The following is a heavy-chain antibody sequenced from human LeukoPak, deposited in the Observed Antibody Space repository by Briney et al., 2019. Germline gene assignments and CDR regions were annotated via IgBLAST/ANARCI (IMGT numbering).Heavy chain of an antibody. CDR2: INHSGST. J-gene: IGHJ4*02. V-gene: IGHV4-34*01. CDR3: ARGVGSWSGYYTYHFDY. Sequence: SETLSLTCAVYGGSFSGYYWSWIRQPPGKGLEWIGEINHSGSTNYNPSLKSRVTISVDTSKNQFSLKLSSVTAADTAVYYCARGVGSWSGYYTYHFDYWGQGTLVTVSS. D-gene: IGHD3-3*01. CDR1: GGSFSGYY.